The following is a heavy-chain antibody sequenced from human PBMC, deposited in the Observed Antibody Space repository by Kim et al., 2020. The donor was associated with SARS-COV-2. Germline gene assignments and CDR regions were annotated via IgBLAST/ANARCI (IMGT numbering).Heavy chain of an antibody. Sequence: GGSLRLSCAASGFTFSSYSMNWVRQAPGKGLEWVSSISSSSSYIYYADSVKGRFTISRDNAKNSLYLQMNSLRAEDTAVYYCASGAIVWFGDPKGAGYYYGMDVWGQGTTVTVSS. J-gene: IGHJ6*02. CDR1: GFTFSSYS. CDR3: ASGAIVWFGDPKGAGYYYGMDV. V-gene: IGHV3-21*01. D-gene: IGHD3-10*01. CDR2: ISSSSSYI.